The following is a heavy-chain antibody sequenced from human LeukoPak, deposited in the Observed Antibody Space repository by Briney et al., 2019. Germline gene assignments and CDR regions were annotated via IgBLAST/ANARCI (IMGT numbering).Heavy chain of an antibody. CDR3: ARLNYYGSGSSNY. CDR2: IYYSGST. J-gene: IGHJ4*02. V-gene: IGHV4-59*01. Sequence: PSETLSLTCTVSGGSISSYYWSWIRQPPGKGLEWIGYIYYSGSTNYNPSLKSRVTISVDTSKNQFSLKLSSVTAADTAVYYCARLNYYGSGSSNYWGQGTLVTVSS. D-gene: IGHD3-10*01. CDR1: GGSISSYY.